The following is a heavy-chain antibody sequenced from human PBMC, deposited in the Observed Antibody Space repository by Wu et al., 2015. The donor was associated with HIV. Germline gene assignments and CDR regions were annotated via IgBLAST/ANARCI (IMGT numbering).Heavy chain of an antibody. CDR2: MNPNSGNT. V-gene: IGHV1-8*03. Sequence: QVQLVQSGAEVKKPGASVKVSCKASGYTFTNYDINWVRQATGQGLEWMGWMNPNSGNTGYAQKFQGRVTITRNTSISTAYMELSSLRSEDTAVYYCARAHPGYCTGTSCYMSEGGWFDPGAREPWSPSP. D-gene: IGHD2-2*02. CDR1: GYTFTNYD. CDR3: ARAHPGYCTGTSCYMSEGGWFDP. J-gene: IGHJ5*02.